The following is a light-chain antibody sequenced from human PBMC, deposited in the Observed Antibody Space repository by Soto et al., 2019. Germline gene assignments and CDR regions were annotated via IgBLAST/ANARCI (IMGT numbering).Light chain of an antibody. J-gene: IGLJ1*01. CDR2: DDS. CDR3: QVWDSSSDSV. CDR1: NIGSKS. Sequence: SYQRAQAPYVSVAPGQTSRITCGGNNIGSKSVHWYQQKPGQSPVLVVYDDSDRPSGIPERFSGSNSGNTATLTISRVEAGDEADYYRQVWDSSSDSVFGTGTKVTVL. V-gene: IGLV3-21*02.